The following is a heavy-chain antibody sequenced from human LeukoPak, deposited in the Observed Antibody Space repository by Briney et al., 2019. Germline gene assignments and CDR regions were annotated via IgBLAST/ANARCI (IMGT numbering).Heavy chain of an antibody. D-gene: IGHD1-26*01. CDR3: ARDHSGSYQRAFDI. J-gene: IGHJ3*02. CDR1: AFTVSSNY. V-gene: IGHV3-66*02. Sequence: GGSLRLSCAVSAFTVSSNYVSWVRQAPGKGLEWVSVIYGGGSTNYADSVKGRFTISRDNSKNTLYLQTNSLRAEDTAVYYCARDHSGSYQRAFDIWGQGTMVTVSS. CDR2: IYGGGST.